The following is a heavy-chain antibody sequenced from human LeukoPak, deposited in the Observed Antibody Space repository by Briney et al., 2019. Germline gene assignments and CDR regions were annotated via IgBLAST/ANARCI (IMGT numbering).Heavy chain of an antibody. CDR3: ARDNDGAAAGSFDY. D-gene: IGHD6-13*01. J-gene: IGHJ4*02. CDR1: GFTFSSYA. CDR2: ISYDGSNK. Sequence: GRSLRLSCAASGFTFSSYAMHWVRQAPGKGLEWVAVISYDGSNKYYADSVKGRFTISRDNSKNTLYLQMNSLRAEDTAVYYCARDNDGAAAGSFDYWGQGTLVTVSS. V-gene: IGHV3-30-3*01.